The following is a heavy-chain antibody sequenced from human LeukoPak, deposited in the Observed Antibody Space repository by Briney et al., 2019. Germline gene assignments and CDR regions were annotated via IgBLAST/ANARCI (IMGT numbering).Heavy chain of an antibody. V-gene: IGHV4-61*08. CDR1: GGSISSGGYY. CDR3: ARGVDTMVRGVITKSPEVRYYYGMDV. Sequence: SETLSLTCTVSGGSISSGGYYWNWIRQPPGKGLEWIGYIHYSGSTNYNPSLKSRVTISVDTSKNQFSLKLSSVTAADTAVYYCARGVDTMVRGVITKSPEVRYYYGMDVWGQGTTVTVSS. CDR2: IHYSGST. D-gene: IGHD3-10*01. J-gene: IGHJ6*02.